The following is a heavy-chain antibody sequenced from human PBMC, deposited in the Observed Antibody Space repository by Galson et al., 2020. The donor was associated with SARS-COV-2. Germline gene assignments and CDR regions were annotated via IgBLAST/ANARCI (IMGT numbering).Heavy chain of an antibody. CDR3: ARYMVVGATSYVDH. CDR2: ITGSSSYI. J-gene: IGHJ4*02. D-gene: IGHD1-26*01. Sequence: GGSLRLSCAASGFTFSPYTMNWVRQAPGKGLEWVSYITGSSSYISYADSVKGRFTVSRDNAKNSLFLQMNSLRAEDTAVYYCARYMVVGATSYVDHWGQGTLVTVS. CDR1: GFTFSPYT. V-gene: IGHV3-21*01.